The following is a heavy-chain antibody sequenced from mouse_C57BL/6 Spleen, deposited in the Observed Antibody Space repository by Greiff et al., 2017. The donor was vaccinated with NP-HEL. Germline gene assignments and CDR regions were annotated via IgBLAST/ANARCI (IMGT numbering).Heavy chain of an antibody. J-gene: IGHJ2*01. V-gene: IGHV1-55*01. Sequence: VQLQQPGAELVKPGASVKMSCKASGYTFTSYWITWVKQRPGQGLEWIGDIYPGSGSTNYNEKFKSKATLTVDKSSSTAYMQLSSLTSEDSAVYYCARNFYFDYWGQGTTLTVSS. CDR3: ARNFYFDY. CDR1: GYTFTSYW. CDR2: IYPGSGST.